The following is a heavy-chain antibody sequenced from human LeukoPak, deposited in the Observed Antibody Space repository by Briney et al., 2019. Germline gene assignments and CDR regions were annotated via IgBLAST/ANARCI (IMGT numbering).Heavy chain of an antibody. V-gene: IGHV3-64D*06. D-gene: IGHD6-13*01. J-gene: IGHJ4*02. CDR1: GFTFSSYA. Sequence: GGSLRLSCSASGFTFSSYAMYWVRQAPGKGLEYVSAITSNGGSAYYADSVKGRFTISRDNSRNTLYLQMSSLRADDTPVYYCVGFRATAGLYWGQGTLVTVSS. CDR3: VGFRATAGLY. CDR2: ITSNGGSA.